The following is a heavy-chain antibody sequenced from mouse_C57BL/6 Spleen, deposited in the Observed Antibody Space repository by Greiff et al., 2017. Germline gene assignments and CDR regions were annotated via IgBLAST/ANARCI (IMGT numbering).Heavy chain of an antibody. V-gene: IGHV1-72*01. Sequence: VQLQQPGAELVKPGASVKLSCTASGYTFTSYWMHWVQQRPGRGLEWIGRIDPSSGGTKYNEQFKSKATLTVDKPSSTAYMQLSSLTSKDSAVYDCAKGYYYAMDYWGQGTSVTVSS. CDR2: IDPSSGGT. CDR1: GYTFTSYW. J-gene: IGHJ4*01. CDR3: AKGYYYAMDY.